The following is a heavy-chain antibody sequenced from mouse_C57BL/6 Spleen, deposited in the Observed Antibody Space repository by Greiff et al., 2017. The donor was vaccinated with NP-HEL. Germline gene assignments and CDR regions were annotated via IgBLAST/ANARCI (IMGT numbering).Heavy chain of an antibody. V-gene: IGHV5-4*01. D-gene: IGHD2-5*01. CDR3: ARDYSNYDYYAMDY. CDR2: ISDGGSYT. Sequence: EVMLVESGGGLVKPGGSLKLSCAASGFTFSSYAMSWVRQTPEKRLEWVATISDGGSYTYYPDNVKGRFTISRDNAKNNLYLPMSHLKSEDTAMYYCARDYSNYDYYAMDYWGQGTSVTVSS. CDR1: GFTFSSYA. J-gene: IGHJ4*01.